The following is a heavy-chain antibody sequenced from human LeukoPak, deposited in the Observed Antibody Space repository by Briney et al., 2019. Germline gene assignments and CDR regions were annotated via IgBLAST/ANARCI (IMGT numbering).Heavy chain of an antibody. CDR1: GGSISSGSYY. J-gene: IGHJ4*02. V-gene: IGHV4-61*02. D-gene: IGHD5-12*01. CDR2: IYTSGST. CDR3: ARANSFDY. Sequence: SQTLSLTCTVSGGSISSGSYYWSWIRQPAGKGLEWIGRIYTSGSTNYNPSLKSRVTISVDTSKNQFSLKLSSVTPADTAVYYCARANSFDYWGQGTLVTVSS.